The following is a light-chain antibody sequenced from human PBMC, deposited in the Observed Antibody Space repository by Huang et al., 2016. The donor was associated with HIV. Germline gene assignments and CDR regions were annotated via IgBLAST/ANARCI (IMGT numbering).Light chain of an antibody. J-gene: IGKJ1*01. V-gene: IGKV1-NL1*01. CDR1: QGISNS. Sequence: DIQMTQSPSSLSASVGDRVTITCRASQGISNSLAWYQQKPGKAPKLLLHDTSRLQSGVPSRVSGSGSGTDYPLTISSLQPEDFASYYCQQYYSTPTFGQGTKVEIK. CDR2: DTS. CDR3: QQYYSTPT.